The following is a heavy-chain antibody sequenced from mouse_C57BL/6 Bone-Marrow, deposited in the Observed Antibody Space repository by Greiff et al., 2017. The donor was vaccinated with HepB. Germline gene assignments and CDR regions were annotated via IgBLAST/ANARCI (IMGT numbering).Heavy chain of an antibody. V-gene: IGHV1-55*01. CDR3: ARPYGYDRVYAMEY. Sequence: VQLQQPGAELVKPGASVKMSCKASGYTFTSYWITWVKQRPGQGLEWIGDIYPGSGSTNYNEKFKSKATLTVDTSSSTAYMQLSSLTSEDSAVYYCARPYGYDRVYAMEYWGQGTSVTVSS. J-gene: IGHJ4*01. CDR2: IYPGSGST. D-gene: IGHD2-2*01. CDR1: GYTFTSYW.